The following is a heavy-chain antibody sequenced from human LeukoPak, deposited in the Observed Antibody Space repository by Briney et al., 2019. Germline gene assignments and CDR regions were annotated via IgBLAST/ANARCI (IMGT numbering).Heavy chain of an antibody. CDR2: IKQDGSEK. CDR3: ARDGPLVRMITFGNDAFDI. CDR1: GFTFSSYW. V-gene: IGHV3-7*01. Sequence: GGSLRLSCAASGFTFSSYWMSWVRQAPGKGLEWVANIKQDGSEKYYVDSVKGRFTISRDNAKNSLYLQMNSLRAEDTAVYYCARDGPLVRMITFGNDAFDIWGQGTMVTVSS. J-gene: IGHJ3*02. D-gene: IGHD3-16*01.